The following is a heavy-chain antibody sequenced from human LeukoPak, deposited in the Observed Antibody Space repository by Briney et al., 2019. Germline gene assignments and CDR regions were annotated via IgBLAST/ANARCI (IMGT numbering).Heavy chain of an antibody. CDR2: ISSSSSYI. Sequence: PGGSLRLSCAASGFTFSSYSMNWVRQAPGKGLEWVSSISSSSSYIYYADSVKGRFTISRDNAKNSLYLQMNSLRAEDTAVYYCARDLTSSGSHNAFDIWGQGTIVTVSS. J-gene: IGHJ3*02. CDR1: GFTFSSYS. CDR3: ARDLTSSGSHNAFDI. D-gene: IGHD1-26*01. V-gene: IGHV3-21*01.